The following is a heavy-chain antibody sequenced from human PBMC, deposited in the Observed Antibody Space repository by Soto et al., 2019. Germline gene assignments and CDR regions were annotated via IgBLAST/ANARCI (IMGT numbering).Heavy chain of an antibody. CDR3: TSPRRAYYYDSSGYYYDDAFDI. CDR2: ISGSGGST. D-gene: IGHD3-22*01. J-gene: IGHJ3*02. V-gene: IGHV3-23*01. CDR1: GFTFSSYA. Sequence: PGGSLRLSCAASGFTFSSYAMSWVRQAPGKGLEWVSAISGSGGSTYYADSVKGRFTISRDDSKNTAYLQMNSLKTEDTAVYYCTSPRRAYYYDSSGYYYDDAFDIWGQGTMVTVSS.